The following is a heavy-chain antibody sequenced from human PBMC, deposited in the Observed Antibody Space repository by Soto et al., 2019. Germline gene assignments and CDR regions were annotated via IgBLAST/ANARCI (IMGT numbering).Heavy chain of an antibody. CDR3: ASRGVVAATGYYYYAMDA. Sequence: DSVKVSCKASGYTFSSYTIHWLRQAPGQSLESMAWINSGNGNTKYSQKFHGRVTFTRDTSANTAYMELTSLRSEDTAVYYCASRGVVAATGYYYYAMDAYGQRTTV. CDR1: GYTFSSYT. D-gene: IGHD2-15*01. V-gene: IGHV1-3*01. CDR2: INSGNGNT. J-gene: IGHJ6*02.